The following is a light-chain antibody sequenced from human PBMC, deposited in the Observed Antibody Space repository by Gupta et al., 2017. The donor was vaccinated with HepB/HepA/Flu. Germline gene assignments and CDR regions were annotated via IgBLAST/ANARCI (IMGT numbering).Light chain of an antibody. J-gene: IGLJ3*02. V-gene: IGLV1-51*01. CDR2: DNK. Sequence: QSVLTQPRSVSAAPGQKVTISCSGSSSNIGSNFVAWSQQLPGTAPKILIYDNKKRPSGIPDRFSGSKSGTSATLGITGLQTGDEADYYCGAWDSSLSEVVFGGGTKLTVL. CDR1: SSNIGSNF. CDR3: GAWDSSLSEVV.